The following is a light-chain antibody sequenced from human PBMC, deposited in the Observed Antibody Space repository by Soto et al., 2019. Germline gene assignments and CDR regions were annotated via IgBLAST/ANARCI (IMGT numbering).Light chain of an antibody. V-gene: IGKV3-20*01. Sequence: TQSPATLSLSPGERGTLSCRASQSVSSSYLAWYQQKPGQAPRLLIYGASSRATGIPDRFSGSGSGTDFTLTISRLEPEDFAVYYCQQYDSSPLTFGGGTKVDIK. CDR2: GAS. J-gene: IGKJ4*01. CDR3: QQYDSSPLT. CDR1: QSVSSSY.